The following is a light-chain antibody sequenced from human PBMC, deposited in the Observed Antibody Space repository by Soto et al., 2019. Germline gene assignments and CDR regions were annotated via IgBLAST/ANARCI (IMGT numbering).Light chain of an antibody. CDR2: DAS. CDR1: QRVSSY. V-gene: IGKV3-11*01. J-gene: IGKJ4*01. CDR3: QHRSSWPLT. Sequence: PGERATLSCRASQRVSSYLAWYQQKPGQAPRLLIYDASNRATGIPARFSGSGSGTFFTLTISNLEPEDFAFYYCQHRSSWPLTFGGGTKVEIK.